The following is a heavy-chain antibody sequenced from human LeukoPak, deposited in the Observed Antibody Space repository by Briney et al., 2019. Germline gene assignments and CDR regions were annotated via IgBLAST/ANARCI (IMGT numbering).Heavy chain of an antibody. J-gene: IGHJ4*02. CDR1: GFTFSNAL. CDR3: ASDVDGGNPFDN. CDR2: IKRKTDGGTT. D-gene: IGHD4-23*01. Sequence: GGSLRLSCAASGFTFSNALMSWVRQAPGKGLEGVGRIKRKTDGGTTDYAAPVKDRFTISRDDSKNTLYLQMNSLKTEDTALYYCASDVDGGNPFDNWGQGTLVTVSS. V-gene: IGHV3-15*01.